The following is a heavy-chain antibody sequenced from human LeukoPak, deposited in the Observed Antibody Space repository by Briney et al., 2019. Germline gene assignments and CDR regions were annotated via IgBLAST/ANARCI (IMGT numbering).Heavy chain of an antibody. CDR1: GYSLASYG. Sequence: ASVKVSCKASGYSLASYGISWVRQAPGQGLEWMGIINPSGGSTSYAQKFQGRVTMTRDTSTSTVYMELSSLRSEDTAVYYCARDSSGVLTNDAFDIWGQGTMVTVSS. D-gene: IGHD6-25*01. J-gene: IGHJ3*02. V-gene: IGHV1-46*01. CDR2: INPSGGST. CDR3: ARDSSGVLTNDAFDI.